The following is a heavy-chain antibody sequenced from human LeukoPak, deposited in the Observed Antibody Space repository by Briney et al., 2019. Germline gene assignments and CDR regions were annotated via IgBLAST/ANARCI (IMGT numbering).Heavy chain of an antibody. Sequence: PSETLSLTCTVAGGSISNYYWSWIRQPPGKGLEWIGYIYYSGDTNYNPSLKSRVTLPVDTSKNHFSLNLNSVTAADTAVYYCARVLVGDYVNFDYWGQGTLVTVSS. CDR1: GGSISNYY. J-gene: IGHJ4*02. CDR3: ARVLVGDYVNFDY. CDR2: IYYSGDT. V-gene: IGHV4-59*01. D-gene: IGHD4-17*01.